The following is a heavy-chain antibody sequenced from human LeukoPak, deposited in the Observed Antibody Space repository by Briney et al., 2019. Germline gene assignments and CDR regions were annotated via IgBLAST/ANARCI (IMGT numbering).Heavy chain of an antibody. D-gene: IGHD3-9*01. J-gene: IGHJ4*02. CDR3: ARGALTGYLFGY. Sequence: PSETLSLTPTLSRGSISNHYWTWLRQPPGEGLEGIGDMYNSGSTKYNPSITSRVTISVYMSKNMFSLKLSSVTAADTAMYYCARGALTGYLFGYWGQGTLVTVSS. CDR1: RGSISNHY. CDR2: MYNSGST. V-gene: IGHV4-59*08.